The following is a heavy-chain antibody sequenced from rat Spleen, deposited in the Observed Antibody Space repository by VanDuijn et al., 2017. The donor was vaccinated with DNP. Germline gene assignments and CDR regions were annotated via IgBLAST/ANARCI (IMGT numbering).Heavy chain of an antibody. Sequence: EVQLQESGPGLVKPSQSLSLTCSVTGYSITSNYWGWIRKFPGNKMEWLGHISYSGDSDYNPSLKSRISITRDTSKNQFFLQLNSVTPEDTATYFCASYYYDGYFAVDAWGQGTSVTVSS. CDR3: ASYYYDGYFAVDA. V-gene: IGHV3-1*01. D-gene: IGHD1-12*03. J-gene: IGHJ4*01. CDR1: GYSITSNY. CDR2: ISYSGDS.